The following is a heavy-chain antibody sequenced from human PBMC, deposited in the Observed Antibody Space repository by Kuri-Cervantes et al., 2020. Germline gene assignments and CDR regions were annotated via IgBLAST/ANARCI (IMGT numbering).Heavy chain of an antibody. CDR1: GYSFTTYG. CDR3: ARDIRRYDH. CDR2: ISTFKGNT. V-gene: IGHV1-18*01. D-gene: IGHD1-14*01. Sequence: ASVKVSCKASGYSFTTYGISWVRPAPGRGLEWMGYISTFKGNTNYTQKLQGRVTMTADTSTNTVYMELRRLRSDDTAVYYCARDIRRYDHWGQGTLVTVSS. J-gene: IGHJ4*02.